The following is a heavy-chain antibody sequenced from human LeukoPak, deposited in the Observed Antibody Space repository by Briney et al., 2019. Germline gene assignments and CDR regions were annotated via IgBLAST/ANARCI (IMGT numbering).Heavy chain of an antibody. CDR3: ANGGTYSSGP. V-gene: IGHV3-7*01. CDR1: GFTFSSYG. Sequence: GGSLRLSCAASGFTFSSYGMYWVRQAPGKGLEWVATIKPDGSAQYYVDSVKGRFTISRDNAKNSLFLQINSLRAEDTAVYYCANGGTYSSGPWGQGTLVTVSS. CDR2: IKPDGSAQ. D-gene: IGHD3-22*01. J-gene: IGHJ5*02.